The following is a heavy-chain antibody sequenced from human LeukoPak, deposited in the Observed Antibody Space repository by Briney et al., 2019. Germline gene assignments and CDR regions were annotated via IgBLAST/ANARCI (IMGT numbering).Heavy chain of an antibody. CDR1: GFTFSSYG. D-gene: IGHD3-9*01. CDR3: AKGQRYFDWLLGSPIDY. J-gene: IGHJ4*02. V-gene: IGHV3-23*01. Sequence: GGSLRLSCAASGFTFSSYGMSWVRQAPGKGLEWVSAISGSGGSTYYADSVKGRFTISRDNSKNTLYLQMNSLRAEDTAVYYCAKGQRYFDWLLGSPIDYWGQGTLVTVSS. CDR2: ISGSGGST.